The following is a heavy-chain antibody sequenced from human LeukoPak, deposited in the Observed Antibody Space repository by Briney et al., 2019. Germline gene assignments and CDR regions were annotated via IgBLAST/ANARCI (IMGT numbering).Heavy chain of an antibody. CDR1: GYTFTSYG. CDR3: ARAPYGDNGYTAEVADY. V-gene: IGHV1-18*01. J-gene: IGHJ4*02. CDR2: ISAYNGNT. Sequence: ASVKVSCKASGYTFTSYGISWVRQAPGQGLEWMGWISAYNGNTSYAQKLQGRVTMTTDTSTSTAYMELRSLRSDDTAVYYCARAPYGDNGYTAEVADYWGQGTLVTVSS. D-gene: IGHD3-16*01.